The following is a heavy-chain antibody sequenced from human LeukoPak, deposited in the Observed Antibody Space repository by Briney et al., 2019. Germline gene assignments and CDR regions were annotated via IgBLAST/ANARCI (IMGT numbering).Heavy chain of an antibody. CDR1: GGSISSYY. D-gene: IGHD3-10*01. CDR3: ARVGVLLWFGESSDAFDI. CDR2: IYYSGST. V-gene: IGHV4-59*01. Sequence: PSETLSLTCTVSGGSISSYYWSWIRQPPGKGLEWIGYIYYSGSTNYNPSLKSRVTISVDTSKNQFSLKLSSVAAADTAVYYCARVGVLLWFGESSDAFDIWGQGTMVTVSS. J-gene: IGHJ3*02.